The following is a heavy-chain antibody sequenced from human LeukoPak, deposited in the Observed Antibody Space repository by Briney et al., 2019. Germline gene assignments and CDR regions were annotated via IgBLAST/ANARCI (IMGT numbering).Heavy chain of an antibody. Sequence: KASETLSLTCTVSGGSISSYYWSWIRQPPGKGLEWTGYIYYSGSTNYNPSLKSRVTISVDTSKNQFSLKLSSVTAADTAVYYCARRDGYNRLYFQHWGQGTLVTVSS. J-gene: IGHJ1*01. CDR1: GGSISSYY. CDR2: IYYSGST. V-gene: IGHV4-59*12. CDR3: ARRDGYNRLYFQH. D-gene: IGHD5-24*01.